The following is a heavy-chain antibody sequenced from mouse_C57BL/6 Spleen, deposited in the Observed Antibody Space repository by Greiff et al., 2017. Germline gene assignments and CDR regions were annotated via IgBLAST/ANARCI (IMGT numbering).Heavy chain of an antibody. CDR2: IDPSDSET. CDR1: GYTFTSYW. CDR3: ASHGSSYWGFDY. J-gene: IGHJ2*01. V-gene: IGHV1-52*01. Sequence: VQLQQPGAELVRPGSSVKLSCKASGYTFTSYWMHWVKQRPIQGLEWIGNIDPSDSETHYNQKFKDKATLTVDKSSSTAYMQLSSLTSEDSAVYYCASHGSSYWGFDYWGQGTTRTVSS. D-gene: IGHD1-1*01.